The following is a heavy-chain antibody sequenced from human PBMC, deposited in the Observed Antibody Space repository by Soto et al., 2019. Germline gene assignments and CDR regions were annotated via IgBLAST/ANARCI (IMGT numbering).Heavy chain of an antibody. J-gene: IGHJ4*02. CDR2: IKTEAGGGTT. CDR3: TTAPGGNSDY. D-gene: IGHD2-21*02. V-gene: IGHV3-15*05. CDR1: GFIFNNAW. Sequence: EVQLVESGGGLVKPGGSLRLSCVASGFIFNNAWMTWVRQAPGKGLEWVGRIKTEAGGGTTDYAAPVKGRFTISRDDSKTTLYLQMNSLKIEDTAVYYCTTAPGGNSDYWGQGTLVTVSS.